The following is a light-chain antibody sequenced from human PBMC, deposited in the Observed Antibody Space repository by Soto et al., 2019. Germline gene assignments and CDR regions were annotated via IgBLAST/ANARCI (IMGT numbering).Light chain of an antibody. CDR3: HSRA. CDR1: QTITNY. CDR2: DAS. J-gene: IGKJ5*01. V-gene: IGKV1-39*01. Sequence: DVQMTQSTSSLSASVGDRVTITCRASQTITNYLNWYQQKPGRAPKLLIYDASTLESGVPSRFSGSGSETEFTLTISRLQPDDFATYFCHSRAFGQGTRLEIK.